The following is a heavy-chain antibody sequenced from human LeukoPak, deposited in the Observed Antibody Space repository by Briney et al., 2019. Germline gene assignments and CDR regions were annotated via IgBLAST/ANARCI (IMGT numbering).Heavy chain of an antibody. CDR3: ASRSYVWGSYRQDY. CDR1: GFTFSSYS. J-gene: IGHJ4*02. Sequence: PGGSLRLSCAASGFTFSSYSMNWVRQAPGKGLEWVSSISSSSSYIYYADSVKGRFTISRDNAKNSLYLQMNSLRAEDTAVHYCASRSYVWGSYRQDYWGQGTLVTVSS. V-gene: IGHV3-21*01. CDR2: ISSSSSYI. D-gene: IGHD3-16*02.